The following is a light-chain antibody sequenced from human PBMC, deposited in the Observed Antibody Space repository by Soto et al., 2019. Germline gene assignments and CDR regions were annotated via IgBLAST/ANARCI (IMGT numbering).Light chain of an antibody. V-gene: IGLV2-8*01. Sequence: QSVLTQPPSASGSPGQSVTISCTGTSSDIGGYNYVSWYQQHPGKAPKLMIYEVSKRPSGVPDRFSGSKSGNMASLTVSGLQAEDEADYYCSSYVGSNNPIFGGGTKLTVL. CDR3: SSYVGSNNPI. CDR2: EVS. CDR1: SSDIGGYNY. J-gene: IGLJ2*01.